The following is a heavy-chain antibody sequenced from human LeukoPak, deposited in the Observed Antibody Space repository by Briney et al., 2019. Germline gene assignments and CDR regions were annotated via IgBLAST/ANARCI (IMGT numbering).Heavy chain of an antibody. CDR3: ARGAHTAMVTDTFDI. CDR1: GFTFSSYA. Sequence: GRSLRLSCAASGFTFSSYAMHWVRQAPGKGLEWVAVISYDGSNKYYADSVKGRFTISRDNSKNTLYLQMNSLRAEDTAVYYCARGAHTAMVTDTFDIWGQGTMVTVSS. J-gene: IGHJ3*02. D-gene: IGHD5-18*01. CDR2: ISYDGSNK. V-gene: IGHV3-30-3*01.